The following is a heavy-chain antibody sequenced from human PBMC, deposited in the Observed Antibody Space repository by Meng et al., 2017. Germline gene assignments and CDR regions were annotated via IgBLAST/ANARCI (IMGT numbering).Heavy chain of an antibody. CDR2: IYYSGST. Sequence: SETLSLTCTVSGCSISSSSYYWGWIRQPPGKGLEWIGSIYYSGSTYYNPSLTSRVTISVDTSKNQFSLKLSSVTAADTAVYYCARYRSGWLIDYWGQGTLVTVSS. CDR1: GCSISSSSYY. V-gene: IGHV4-39*07. CDR3: ARYRSGWLIDY. D-gene: IGHD6-19*01. J-gene: IGHJ4*02.